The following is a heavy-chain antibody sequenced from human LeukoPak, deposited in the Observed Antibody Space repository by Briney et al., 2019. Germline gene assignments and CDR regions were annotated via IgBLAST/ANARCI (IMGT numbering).Heavy chain of an antibody. D-gene: IGHD3-3*01. Sequence: GGSLRLSCAASGFTLSYRWMTWVRQAPGRGLEWVANINQDGSEMYYVDSVKGRFTISRDNAKNSLYLQMNGLRADDTAMYYCATEGRFLEWVYYDYWGQGTLVAVSS. J-gene: IGHJ4*02. CDR3: ATEGRFLEWVYYDY. CDR1: GFTLSYRW. CDR2: INQDGSEM. V-gene: IGHV3-7*01.